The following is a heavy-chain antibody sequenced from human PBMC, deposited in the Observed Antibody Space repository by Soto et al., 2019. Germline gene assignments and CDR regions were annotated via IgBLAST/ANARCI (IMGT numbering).Heavy chain of an antibody. CDR2: ISGSGGST. CDR3: ASSAGDAMEYYFDY. J-gene: IGHJ4*02. Sequence: RGSLRLSCAASGFTFSSYAMSWVRQAPGKGLEWVSAISGSGGSTYYADSVKGRFTTSRDNSKNTLYLQMNSLRAEDTAVYYCASSAGDAMEYYFDYCGQGYLVTVSS. V-gene: IGHV3-23*01. D-gene: IGHD2-2*01. CDR1: GFTFSSYA.